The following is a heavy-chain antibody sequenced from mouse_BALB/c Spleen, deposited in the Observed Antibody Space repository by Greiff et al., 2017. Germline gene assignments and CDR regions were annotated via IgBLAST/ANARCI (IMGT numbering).Heavy chain of an antibody. Sequence: EVKLVESGGGLVQPGGSLRLSCATSGFTFTDYYMSWVRQHPGKALEWLGFIRNKANGYTTEYSASVKGRFTISRDNSQSILYLQMNTLRAEDSATYYCARDSYYFDYWGQGTTLTVSS. V-gene: IGHV7-3*02. CDR1: GFTFTDYY. CDR3: ARDSYYFDY. J-gene: IGHJ2*01. CDR2: IRNKANGYTT.